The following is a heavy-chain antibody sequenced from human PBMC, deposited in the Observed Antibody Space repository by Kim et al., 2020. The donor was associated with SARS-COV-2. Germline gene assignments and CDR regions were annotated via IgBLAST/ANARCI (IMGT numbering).Heavy chain of an antibody. CDR1: GGSISSSSYY. D-gene: IGHD3-16*01. V-gene: IGHV4-39*02. CDR3: AREGGGAFDI. J-gene: IGHJ3*02. CDR2: IYYSGST. Sequence: SETLSLTCTVSGGSISSSSYYWGWIRQPPGKGLEWIGSIYYSGSTYYNPSLKSQVTISVDTSKNQFSLKLSSVTAADTAVYYCAREGGGAFDIWGQGTMVTVSS.